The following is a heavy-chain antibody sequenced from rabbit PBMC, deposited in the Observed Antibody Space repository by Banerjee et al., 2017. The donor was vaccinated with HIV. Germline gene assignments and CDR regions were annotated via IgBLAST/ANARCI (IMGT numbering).Heavy chain of an antibody. D-gene: IGHD1-1*01. CDR1: GFSFSSSYW. J-gene: IGHJ4*01. CDR3: ARVNAGSSGYPYYFNL. CDR2: ISPGSSGTT. V-gene: IGHV1S45*01. Sequence: EESGGGLVQPEGSLTLTCTASGFSFSSSYWICWVRQAPGKGLEWIACISPGSSGTTYYSNWAKGRFTISTTSSTTVTLQMTSLTAADTATYFCARVNAGSSGYPYYFNLWGQGTLVTVS.